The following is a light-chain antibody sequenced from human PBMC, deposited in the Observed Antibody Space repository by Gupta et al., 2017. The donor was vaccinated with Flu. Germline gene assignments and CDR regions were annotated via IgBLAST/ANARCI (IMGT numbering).Light chain of an antibody. CDR1: QTINTN. V-gene: IGKV3-15*01. J-gene: IGKJ1*01. CDR3: QQYIHWPPWT. Sequence: EIVMTQSPATLSLSPGERATLSCRASQTINTNLAWYQQKPGLAPRLLIHSASTRATGVPARFTGSGSGTEFTLTISSLQSEDFAVYYCQQYIHWPPWTFGQGTKVEI. CDR2: SAS.